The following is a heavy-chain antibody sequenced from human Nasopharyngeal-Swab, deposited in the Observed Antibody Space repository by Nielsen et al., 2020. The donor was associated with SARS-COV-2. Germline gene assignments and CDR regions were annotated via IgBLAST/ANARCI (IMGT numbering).Heavy chain of an antibody. CDR3: AREVLAVADNWGYFDY. CDR2: IWYDGSNK. CDR1: GFTFSSYA. V-gene: IGHV3-33*08. J-gene: IGHJ4*02. D-gene: IGHD6-19*01. Sequence: GGSLRLSCAASGFTFSSYAMHWVRQAPGKGLEWVAVIWYDGSNKYYADSVKGRFTISRDNSKNTLYLQMNSLRAEDTAVYYCAREVLAVADNWGYFDYWGQGTLVTVSS.